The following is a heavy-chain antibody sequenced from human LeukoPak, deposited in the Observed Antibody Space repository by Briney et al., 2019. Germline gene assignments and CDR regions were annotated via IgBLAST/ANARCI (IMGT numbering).Heavy chain of an antibody. V-gene: IGHV1-2*02. D-gene: IGHD3-10*01. Sequence: ASVKVSCKASGYTFTGYYMHWVRQAPGQGLEWMGWINPNSGGTNYAQKFQGRVTMTRDTSISTAYMELRSLRSDDTAVYYCARGLLWFGELFWDWGQGTLVTVSS. CDR1: GYTFTGYY. J-gene: IGHJ4*02. CDR3: ARGLLWFGELFWD. CDR2: INPNSGGT.